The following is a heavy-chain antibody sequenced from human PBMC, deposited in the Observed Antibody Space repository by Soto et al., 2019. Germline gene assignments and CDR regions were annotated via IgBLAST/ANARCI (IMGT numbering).Heavy chain of an antibody. D-gene: IGHD3-10*01. Sequence: QVQLVESGGGVVQPGRSLRLSCAASGFTFSSYGMHWVRQAPGKGLEWVAGISYDGSNKYYADSVKGRFTIYRDNSKNTLYLQMNRLRAEATGVFYCATYAQGDTMVWSPAYDAFDIWGQGTMVTVSS. V-gene: IGHV3-30*03. CDR1: GFTFSSYG. J-gene: IGHJ3*02. CDR2: ISYDGSNK. CDR3: ATYAQGDTMVWSPAYDAFDI.